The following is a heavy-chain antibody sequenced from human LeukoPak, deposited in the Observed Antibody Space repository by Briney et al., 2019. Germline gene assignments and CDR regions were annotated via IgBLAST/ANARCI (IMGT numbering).Heavy chain of an antibody. D-gene: IGHD3-22*01. V-gene: IGHV4-59*08. Sequence: SETLSLTCTVSGGSISSYYWNWIRQPPGKGLEWIGYIYYSGSTNYNPSLKSRVTISVDTPKNQFSLKVSSVTAADTAVYYCASSSAYYYFDYWGQGTLVTVSS. CDR3: ASSSAYYYFDY. CDR1: GGSISSYY. CDR2: IYYSGST. J-gene: IGHJ4*02.